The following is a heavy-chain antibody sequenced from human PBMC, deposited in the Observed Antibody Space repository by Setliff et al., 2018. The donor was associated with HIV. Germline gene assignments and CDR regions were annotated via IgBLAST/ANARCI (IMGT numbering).Heavy chain of an antibody. J-gene: IGHJ4*02. CDR3: ARNGCSGDCYFWDLDY. CDR1: GYTFTNFA. V-gene: IGHV1-3*01. Sequence: ASVKVSCKASGYTFTNFAIHWLRQAPGQRFEWVGWINAGKGGTKYAQNFQGRITISSDTSATTAFMEMRSLKSEDTAVYYCARNGCSGDCYFWDLDYWGQGTVVTV. CDR2: INAGKGGT. D-gene: IGHD2-21*02.